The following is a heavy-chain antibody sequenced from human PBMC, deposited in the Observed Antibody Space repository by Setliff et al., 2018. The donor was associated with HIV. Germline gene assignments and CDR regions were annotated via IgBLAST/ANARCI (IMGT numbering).Heavy chain of an antibody. V-gene: IGHV1-69*06. CDR3: ARGQGVHFWVNDAFDI. CDR2: IIPIFETT. J-gene: IGHJ3*02. D-gene: IGHD3-10*01. Sequence: ASVKVSCKASGGTFGSYAISWVRRAPGQGLEWLGGIIPIFETTNYAQKFQGRVTITADKSTSTIYMELSSLRSDDTAVYYCARGQGVHFWVNDAFDIWGQGTMVTVSS. CDR1: GGTFGSYA.